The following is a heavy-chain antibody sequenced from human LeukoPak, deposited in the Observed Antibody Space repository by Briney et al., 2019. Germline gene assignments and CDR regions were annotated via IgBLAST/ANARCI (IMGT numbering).Heavy chain of an antibody. CDR3: ARGYCSGGSCYGGYYFDY. J-gene: IGHJ4*02. CDR2: ISSSSSYI. V-gene: IGHV3-21*01. Sequence: PGGSLRLSCAASGFTFSSYEMNWVRQAPGKGLEWVSSISSSSSYIYYADSVKGRFTISRDNAKNSLYLQMNSLRAEDTAVYYCARGYCSGGSCYGGYYFDYWGQGTLVTVSS. D-gene: IGHD2-15*01. CDR1: GFTFSSYE.